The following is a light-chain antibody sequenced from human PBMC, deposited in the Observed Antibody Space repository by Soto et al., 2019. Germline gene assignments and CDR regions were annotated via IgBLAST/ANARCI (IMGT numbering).Light chain of an antibody. Sequence: DIQMTQSPSTLSAPVGARVTITCRASQSISSWLAWYQQKPGKAPKLLIYDASSLESGVPSRFSGSGSWTEFTLTISSLQPDDFATYYCQQYNSYSPWTFGQGTKVEIK. CDR1: QSISSW. V-gene: IGKV1-5*01. CDR2: DAS. J-gene: IGKJ1*01. CDR3: QQYNSYSPWT.